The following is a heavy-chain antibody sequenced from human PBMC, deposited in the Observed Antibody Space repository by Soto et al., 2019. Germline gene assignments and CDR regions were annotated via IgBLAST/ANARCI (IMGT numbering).Heavy chain of an antibody. V-gene: IGHV3-30*18. D-gene: IGHD5-18*01. CDR2: IASDGTHK. J-gene: IGHJ4*02. Sequence: QVQLVESGGGVVQPGRSLRLSCAASGFTFSSYGMHWVRRAPGKGLECVAVIASDGTHKYYTDSVQGRFTISRDNSKSTLYLQMNSLRTEDTALYYCAKGGYSYGVVDFWGQGTLVTVSS. CDR3: AKGGYSYGVVDF. CDR1: GFTFSSYG.